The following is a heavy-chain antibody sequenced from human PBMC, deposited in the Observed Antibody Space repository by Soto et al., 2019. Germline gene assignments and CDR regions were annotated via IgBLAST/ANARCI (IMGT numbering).Heavy chain of an antibody. CDR3: ARQAAAGTYYYYYYGMDV. Sequence: SETLSLTCTVSGGSISSSSYYWDWIRQPPGKGLEWIGSIYYSGSTYYNPSLKSRVTISVDTSKNQFSLKLSSVTAADTAVYYCARQAAAGTYYYYYYGMDVWGQGTTVTVSS. CDR1: GGSISSSSYY. D-gene: IGHD6-13*01. V-gene: IGHV4-39*01. CDR2: IYYSGST. J-gene: IGHJ6*02.